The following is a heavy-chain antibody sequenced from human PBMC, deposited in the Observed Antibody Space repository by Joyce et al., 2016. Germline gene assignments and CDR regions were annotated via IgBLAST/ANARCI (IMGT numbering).Heavy chain of an antibody. Sequence: QVHLVQSGAEVKKPGASVRVSCQASGYTFTSYDINWVRQAAGQGLEWMGWMNPITGNAGYAQKFQGRVTMTRNISITTAYLELSNLRSEDTALYYCATSSSCFNWGQEPWSPSPQ. CDR2: MNPITGNA. J-gene: IGHJ4*01. V-gene: IGHV1-8*01. CDR1: GYTFTSYD. D-gene: IGHD6-13*01. CDR3: ATSSSCFN.